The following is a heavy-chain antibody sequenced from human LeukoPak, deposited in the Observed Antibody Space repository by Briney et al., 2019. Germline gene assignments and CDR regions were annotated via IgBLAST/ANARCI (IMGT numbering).Heavy chain of an antibody. J-gene: IGHJ6*03. CDR3: ARYRVYSSSWAESYYYYYYMDG. V-gene: IGHV4-4*07. Sequence: SETLSLTCTVSSGPISSYYWSLLRQPAGKGLEWMGRIYTSGSTNYNPSLKSRVTMSVDTSKNQFSLKLSSVTAADTAVYYCARYRVYSSSWAESYYYYYYMDGWGKGTTVTISS. CDR1: SGPISSYY. CDR2: IYTSGST. D-gene: IGHD6-13*01.